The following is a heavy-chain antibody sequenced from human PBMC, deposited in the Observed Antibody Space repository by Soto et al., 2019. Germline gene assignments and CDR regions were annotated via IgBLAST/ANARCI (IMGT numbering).Heavy chain of an antibody. V-gene: IGHV1-2*02. CDR1: RYPFTDYY. D-gene: IGHD2-21*02. CDR2: INANSGGT. Sequence: ASVKVSCKTSRYPFTDYYMHWLPQAPGQGLEWLGWINANSGGTVYAQKFQGRVTMTRDTSTSTAYMEMSGLTSDDTAVYYCARPAYCGGGCYYYFDNWGQGTPVTVSS. CDR3: ARPAYCGGGCYYYFDN. J-gene: IGHJ4*02.